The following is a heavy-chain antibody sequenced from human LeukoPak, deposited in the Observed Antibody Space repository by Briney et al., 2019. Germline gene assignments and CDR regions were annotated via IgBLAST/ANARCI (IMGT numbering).Heavy chain of an antibody. CDR2: IDWDDDK. V-gene: IGHV2-70*01. D-gene: IGHD1/OR15-1a*01. Sequence: SGPALVKPTQTLTPTCTFSGFSLSTSGMCVSWIRQPPGKALEWLALIDWDDDKYYSTSLKTRLTISKDTSKNQVVLTMTNMDPVDTATYYCARIRNRAGWFDPWGQGALVTVSS. CDR3: ARIRNRAGWFDP. J-gene: IGHJ5*02. CDR1: GFSLSTSGMC.